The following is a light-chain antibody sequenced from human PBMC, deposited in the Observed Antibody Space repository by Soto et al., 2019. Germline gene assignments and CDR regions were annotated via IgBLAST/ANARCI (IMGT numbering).Light chain of an antibody. V-gene: IGLV2-8*01. Sequence: QSALTQPPSASGSPGQSVTISCTGTSSDVGGYNYVSWYQQHPGKDHKLIIYEVSKRQPGVPYRFSGSKFGNTASLTFSGLQAEHDADYDCSSYAGSDNFYVFGTGTKLTVL. J-gene: IGLJ1*01. CDR1: SSDVGGYNY. CDR3: SSYAGSDNFYV. CDR2: EVS.